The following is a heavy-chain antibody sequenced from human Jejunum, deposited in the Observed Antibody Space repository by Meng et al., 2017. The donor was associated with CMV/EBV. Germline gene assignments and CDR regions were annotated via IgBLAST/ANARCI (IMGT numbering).Heavy chain of an antibody. CDR3: VKDFAWSIDF. CDR1: GFSFSASV. CDR2: INHDGAET. J-gene: IGHJ4*02. Sequence: ELQLVAAGGGLFQPGGVPRLSCAASGFSFSASVMHWVRQDPGQGLVWVARINHDGAETIYRDSVRGRFTVSRDNTKNTVSLEMNSLRVEDTALYYCVKDFAWSIDFWGQGVLVTVSS. V-gene: IGHV3-74*01. D-gene: IGHD3-3*01.